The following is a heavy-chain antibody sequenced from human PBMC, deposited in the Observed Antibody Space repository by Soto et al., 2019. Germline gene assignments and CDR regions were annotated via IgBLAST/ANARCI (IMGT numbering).Heavy chain of an antibody. CDR2: ISPYNDDP. CDR3: ARVISGAEAWFHP. Sequence: QGQLVQSGVEVKQPGASVKVSCSASGNTFTNFGVTWVRQAPGHGLERMGWISPYNDDPSYAQKFQGRVTMTIDTSTSTAYLDLRSLTSDDTAVYYCARVISGAEAWFHPWGQGNLVTVSS. CDR1: GNTFTNFG. J-gene: IGHJ5*02. D-gene: IGHD2-15*01. V-gene: IGHV1-18*01.